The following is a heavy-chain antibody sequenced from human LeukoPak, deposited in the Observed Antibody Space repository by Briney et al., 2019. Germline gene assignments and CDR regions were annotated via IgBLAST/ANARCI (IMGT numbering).Heavy chain of an antibody. Sequence: GASVKVSCKASGGTFSSYAISWVRQAPGQGLEWMGGIIPIFGTANYAQKFQGRVTITADKSTSTAYMELSSLRSEDTAVYYCARLHGANSAPPDYWGQGTLVTVSS. D-gene: IGHD4-23*01. CDR2: IIPIFGTA. J-gene: IGHJ4*02. CDR1: GGTFSSYA. V-gene: IGHV1-69*06. CDR3: ARLHGANSAPPDY.